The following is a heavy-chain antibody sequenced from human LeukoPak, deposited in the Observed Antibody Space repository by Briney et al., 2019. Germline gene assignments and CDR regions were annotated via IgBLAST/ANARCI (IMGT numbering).Heavy chain of an antibody. CDR2: ISYDGSNK. J-gene: IGHJ4*02. CDR1: GFTFSNYI. Sequence: PGGSLRLSCAASGFTFSNYIMHWVRQAPGMGLEWVAVISYDGSNKYYADSVKGRLTISRDNSKNTLYVQMNSLRAEDTAVYYCARGRRYSSSWYGTFDYWGQGTLVTVSA. CDR3: ARGRRYSSSWYGTFDY. D-gene: IGHD6-13*01. V-gene: IGHV3-30-3*01.